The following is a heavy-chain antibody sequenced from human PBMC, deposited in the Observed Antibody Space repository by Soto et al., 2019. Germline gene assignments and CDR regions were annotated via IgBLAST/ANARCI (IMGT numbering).Heavy chain of an antibody. Sequence: GGSLRLSCAASGFTFSTYSMNWVRQAPGKGLEWVSYISSSSSTIYYADSVKGRFTISRDNAKNSLYLQMNSLRAEDTAVYYCARGYLGDFGDYGLDYWGQGTLVTVSS. V-gene: IGHV3-48*01. CDR3: ARGYLGDFGDYGLDY. CDR1: GFTFSTYS. D-gene: IGHD4-17*01. J-gene: IGHJ4*02. CDR2: ISSSSSTI.